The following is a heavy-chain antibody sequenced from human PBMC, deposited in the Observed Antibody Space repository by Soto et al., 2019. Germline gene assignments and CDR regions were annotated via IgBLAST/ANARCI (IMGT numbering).Heavy chain of an antibody. CDR3: AKARNVDYYGMDV. CDR2: ISYDGSNK. CDR1: GFTFSSYA. Sequence: PGGSLRLSCAASGFTFSSYAMSWVRQAPGKGLEWVAVISYDGSNKYYADSVKGRFTISRDNSKNTLYLQMNSLRAEDTAVYYCAKARNVDYYGMDVWGQGTTVTVSS. D-gene: IGHD2-21*01. V-gene: IGHV3-30*18. J-gene: IGHJ6*02.